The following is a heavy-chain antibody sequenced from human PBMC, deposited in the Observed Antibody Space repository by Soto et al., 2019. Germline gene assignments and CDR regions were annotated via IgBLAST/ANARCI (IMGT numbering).Heavy chain of an antibody. CDR3: SYYDSSGYYGVDY. J-gene: IGHJ4*02. Sequence: SETLSLTCTVSGGSISSGDYYWSWIRQPPGKGLEWIGYIYYSGSTYYNPSLKSRVTISVDTSKNQFSLKLSSVTSADTAVYYCSYYDSSGYYGVDYWGQGTLVTVSS. D-gene: IGHD3-22*01. CDR2: IYYSGST. CDR1: GGSISSGDYY. V-gene: IGHV4-30-4*01.